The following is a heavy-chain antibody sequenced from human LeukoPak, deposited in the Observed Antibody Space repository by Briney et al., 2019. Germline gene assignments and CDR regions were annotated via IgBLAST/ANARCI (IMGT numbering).Heavy chain of an antibody. CDR3: AKDVGSGWNVFDY. V-gene: IGHV3-23*01. J-gene: IGHJ4*02. CDR2: VSGSGDST. CDR1: GFTFTIYA. Sequence: GGSLTLSCAASGFTFTIYAMSWVRQAPGKGLEWVSTVSGSGDSTNYADSVKGWFTISRDNSKNTLYLQMNSLRAEDTAVYYCAKDVGSGWNVFDYWGQGTLVTVSS. D-gene: IGHD6-19*01.